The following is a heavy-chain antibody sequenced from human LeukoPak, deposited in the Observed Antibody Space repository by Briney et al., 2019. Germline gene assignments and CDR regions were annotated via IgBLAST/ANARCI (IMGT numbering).Heavy chain of an antibody. CDR1: GFTFSNYL. Sequence: GGALRLSCAASGFTFSNYLMSWVRQAPGKGLEWVANIKEDGSEKDYVDSVKGRFTISRDNAQSSLYLQMDRLRAEDTAVYYCARDGVANSWVSYGTYNYYYHMDVWGKGTTVSVSS. CDR3: ARDGVANSWVSYGTYNYYYHMDV. J-gene: IGHJ6*04. CDR2: IKEDGSEK. V-gene: IGHV3-7*01. D-gene: IGHD3-16*01.